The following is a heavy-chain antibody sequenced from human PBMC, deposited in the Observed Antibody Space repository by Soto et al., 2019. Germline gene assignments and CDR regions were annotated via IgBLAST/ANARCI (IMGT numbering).Heavy chain of an antibody. Sequence: PGGSPKIYCQGSGYTFSDYRISWVRQMPGRGLEWLGTIYSGDTYINYSPSFRGHVTISAAKSMSTAILTWVSLKSSDTAIYYCANLYFTFGSFDVFDLWGQGTLVTVSS. CDR2: IYSGDTYI. CDR3: ANLYFTFGSFDVFDL. CDR1: GYTFSDYR. J-gene: IGHJ4*03. D-gene: IGHD3-16*01. V-gene: IGHV5-10-1*01.